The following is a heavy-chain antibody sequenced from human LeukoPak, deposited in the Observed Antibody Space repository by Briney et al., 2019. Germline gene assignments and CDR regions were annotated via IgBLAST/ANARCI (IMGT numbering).Heavy chain of an antibody. Sequence: PGGSLGLSCAASGFTFRNYGMSWVRQAPGKGLEWVSGISGTGGSTYYTDSVKGRFTISRDNSKNTLYLQMNSLRAEDTAVYYCARDLSSIAARLFDYWGQGTLVTVSS. CDR3: ARDLSSIAARLFDY. J-gene: IGHJ4*02. D-gene: IGHD6-6*01. CDR2: ISGTGGST. CDR1: GFTFRNYG. V-gene: IGHV3-23*01.